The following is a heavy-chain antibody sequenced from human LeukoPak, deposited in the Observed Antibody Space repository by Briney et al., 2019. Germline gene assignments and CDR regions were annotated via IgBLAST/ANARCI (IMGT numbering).Heavy chain of an antibody. CDR2: ISSSSSYI. J-gene: IGHJ4*02. CDR3: AREVGGPSSSWIDY. CDR1: GFTFSSYS. Sequence: GVTLRRSCAASGFTFSSYSMNWVRQAPGKGLEWVSSISSSSSYIYYADSVKGRFTISRDNAKNSLYLQMNSLRAEDTAVYYCAREVGGPSSSWIDYWGQGTLVTVSP. V-gene: IGHV3-21*01. D-gene: IGHD6-13*01.